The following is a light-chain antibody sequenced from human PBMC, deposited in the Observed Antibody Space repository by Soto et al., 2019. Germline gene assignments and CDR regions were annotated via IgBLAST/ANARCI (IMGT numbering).Light chain of an antibody. J-gene: IGLJ2*01. Sequence: QSALTQPPSASGSPGQSVTISCTGTSSDVGGYNYVSWYQPHPGKAPKLMIYEVSKRPSGVPDRFSGSKSGNTASLTVSGLQAEDEAEYYCSSYAGSNNLGVFGGGTKLTVL. CDR1: SSDVGGYNY. V-gene: IGLV2-8*01. CDR3: SSYAGSNNLGV. CDR2: EVS.